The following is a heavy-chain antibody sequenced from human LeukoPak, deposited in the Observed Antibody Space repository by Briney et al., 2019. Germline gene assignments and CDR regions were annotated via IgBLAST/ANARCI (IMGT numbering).Heavy chain of an antibody. CDR1: GFTFDDYT. D-gene: IGHD5-24*01. CDR3: ARETESQRSFDY. CDR2: FSWDGGSK. J-gene: IGHJ4*02. Sequence: GGSLRLSCAASGFTFDDYTMHWVRQAPGKGLEWVSLFSWDGGSKYYADSLKGRFTISRDNSKKSLYLQMNSLRPDDTAFYYCARETESQRSFDYWGQGTLVTVSS. V-gene: IGHV3-43*01.